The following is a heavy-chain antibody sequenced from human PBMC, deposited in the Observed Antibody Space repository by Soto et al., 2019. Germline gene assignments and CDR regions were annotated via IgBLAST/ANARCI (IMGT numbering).Heavy chain of an antibody. CDR3: ARVPMVRGVIGFGYYMDV. J-gene: IGHJ6*03. CDR1: GFTFSSYS. Sequence: GESLKISCAASGFTFSSYSMNWVRQAPGKGLEWVSYISSSSSTIYYADSVKGRFTISRDNAKNSLYLQMNSLRAEDTAVYYCARVPMVRGVIGFGYYMDVWGKGTTVTVSS. D-gene: IGHD3-10*01. V-gene: IGHV3-48*01. CDR2: ISSSSSTI.